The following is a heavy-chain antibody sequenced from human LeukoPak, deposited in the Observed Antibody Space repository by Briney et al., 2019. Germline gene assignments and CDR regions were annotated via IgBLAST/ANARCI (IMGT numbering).Heavy chain of an antibody. Sequence: GASVKVSCKASGGTFSSYAISWVRQAPGQGLEWMGGIIPIFGTANYAQKFQGRVTITADESTSTAYMELSSLRSEDTAVYYCAKEWGNSYGQLRWIYAFDIWGQGTMVTVSS. J-gene: IGHJ3*02. CDR1: GGTFSSYA. V-gene: IGHV1-69*13. D-gene: IGHD5-18*01. CDR2: IIPIFGTA. CDR3: AKEWGNSYGQLRWIYAFDI.